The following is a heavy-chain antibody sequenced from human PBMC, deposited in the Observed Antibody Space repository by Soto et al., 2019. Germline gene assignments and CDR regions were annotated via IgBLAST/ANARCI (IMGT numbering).Heavy chain of an antibody. CDR1: GFTFSDNA. CDR2: ISDDGDST. J-gene: IGHJ6*02. CDR3: AKSLSTAVNYGLDV. D-gene: IGHD2-2*01. Sequence: EVQLLESGGGLVQPGGSLRLSCGASGFTFSDNAMTWVRQAPGKGLEWVSSISDDGDSTYYADSVKGRFTISRDNSKNTLFLQMSSLGAGDTAVYYCAKSLSTAVNYGLDVWGQGTSVTVSS. V-gene: IGHV3-23*01.